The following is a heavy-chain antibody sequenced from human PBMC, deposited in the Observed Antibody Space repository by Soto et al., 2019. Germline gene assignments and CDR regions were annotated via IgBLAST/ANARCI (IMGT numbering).Heavy chain of an antibody. CDR3: ATDPWFLEWKPQGGLDV. Sequence: EVQLLESGGGLAQPGGSLRLSCEVSGFTFRKYVMSWVRQAPGKGLEWVSSLSGTGGSTYYADSVKGRITVSRDNYKNTLLLQRNSLRAEDTAIYDCATDPWFLEWKPQGGLDVWGPGTTVAVSS. V-gene: IGHV3-23*01. J-gene: IGHJ6*02. CDR1: GFTFRKYV. D-gene: IGHD3-10*01. CDR2: LSGTGGST.